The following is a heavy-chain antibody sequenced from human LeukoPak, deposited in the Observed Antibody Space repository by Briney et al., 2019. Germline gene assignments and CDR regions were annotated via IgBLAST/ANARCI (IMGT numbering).Heavy chain of an antibody. V-gene: IGHV4-61*02. CDR3: ARDAGLASRRFNMDV. CDR1: CGSISSGSYY. Sequence: SQTLSLTCTVSCGSISSGSYYGSCIRQPAGKGLEWIGRIYTSGSTNYNPSLKSRVTISVDTSKNQFSLKLSSVTAADTAVYYCARDAGLASRRFNMDVWGKGTTVTVSS. D-gene: IGHD6-6*01. CDR2: IYTSGST. J-gene: IGHJ6*03.